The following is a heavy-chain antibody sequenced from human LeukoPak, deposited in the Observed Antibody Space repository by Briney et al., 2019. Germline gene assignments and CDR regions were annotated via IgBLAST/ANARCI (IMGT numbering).Heavy chain of an antibody. D-gene: IGHD6-19*01. V-gene: IGHV4-39*01. CDR3: ARLGRIAVAAGCIDY. CDR1: GGSIVTSRYY. Sequence: PSETLSLTCTVSGGSIVTSRYYWGWVRQPPGKGLEWIGDVHFSGSTYYNPSLRSRVSISVDTSKNQFSLKLNSVTVADTAVYYCARLGRIAVAAGCIDYWGQGTLVTVSS. J-gene: IGHJ4*02. CDR2: VHFSGST.